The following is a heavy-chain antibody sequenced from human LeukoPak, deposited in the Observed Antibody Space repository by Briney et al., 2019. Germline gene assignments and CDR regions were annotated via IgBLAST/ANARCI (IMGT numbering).Heavy chain of an antibody. D-gene: IGHD3-22*01. V-gene: IGHV3-21*01. CDR3: ASGYYDSSGYYYFDY. J-gene: IGHJ4*02. CDR2: ISSSSSYI. Sequence: RTGGPLRLSCAASGFTFSSYSMNWVRQAPGKGLEWVSSISSSSSYIYYADSVKGRFTISRDNAKNSLYLQMNSLRAEDTAVYYCASGYYDSSGYYYFDYWGQGTLVTVSS. CDR1: GFTFSSYS.